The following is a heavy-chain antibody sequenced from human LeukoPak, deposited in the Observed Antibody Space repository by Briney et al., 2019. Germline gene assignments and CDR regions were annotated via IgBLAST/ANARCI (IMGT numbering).Heavy chain of an antibody. Sequence: KPSETLSLTCAVYGGSFSGYYWSWIRQPPGKGLEWIGEINHSGSTNYNPSLKSRVTISVDTSKNQFSLKLSSVTAADTAVYYCASGDGSSWIVFDYWGQGTLVTVPS. D-gene: IGHD6-13*01. CDR3: ASGDGSSWIVFDY. CDR1: GGSFSGYY. CDR2: INHSGST. J-gene: IGHJ4*02. V-gene: IGHV4-34*01.